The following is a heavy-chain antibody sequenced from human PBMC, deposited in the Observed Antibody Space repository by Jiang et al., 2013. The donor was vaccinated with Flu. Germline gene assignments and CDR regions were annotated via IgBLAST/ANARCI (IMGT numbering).Heavy chain of an antibody. Sequence: EVKKPGSSVKVSCKASGGTFHSYTINWVRQAPGQGPEWVGRVIPVIGVTSYAQEFQGRVTITADKSTSTVYMEMSSLRSDDTAVYFCARATCGGDCYSGGLAYFYFDYWGPGTLVTVSS. J-gene: IGHJ4*02. D-gene: IGHD2-21*02. V-gene: IGHV1-69*02. CDR1: GGTFHSYT. CDR3: ARATCGGDCYSGGLAYFYFDY. CDR2: VIPVIGVT.